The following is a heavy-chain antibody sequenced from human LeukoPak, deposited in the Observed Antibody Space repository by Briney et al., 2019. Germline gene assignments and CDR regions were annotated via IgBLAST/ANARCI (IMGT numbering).Heavy chain of an antibody. CDR2: IYHSGST. J-gene: IGHJ2*01. Sequence: SETLSLTCAVSGGSISSSNWWSWVRQPPGKGLEWIGEIYHSGSTNYNPSLKSRVTISVDTSKNQFSLKLSSVTAADTAVYYCARGQLLAAAGARWVFDLWGRGTLVTVSS. V-gene: IGHV4-4*02. D-gene: IGHD6-13*01. CDR1: GGSISSSNW. CDR3: ARGQLLAAAGARWVFDL.